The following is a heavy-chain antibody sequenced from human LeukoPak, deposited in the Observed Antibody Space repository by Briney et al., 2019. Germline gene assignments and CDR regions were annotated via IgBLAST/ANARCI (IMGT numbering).Heavy chain of an antibody. V-gene: IGHV1-69*13. CDR1: GGTFSSYA. CDR3: ARDRRDGYNQADY. Sequence: SVKVSCKASGGTFSSYAVSWVRQAPGQGLEWMGGIIPIFGTANYAQKFQGRVTITADESTSTAYMELSSLRSEDTAVYYCARDRRDGYNQADYWGQGTLVTVSS. CDR2: IIPIFGTA. D-gene: IGHD5-24*01. J-gene: IGHJ4*02.